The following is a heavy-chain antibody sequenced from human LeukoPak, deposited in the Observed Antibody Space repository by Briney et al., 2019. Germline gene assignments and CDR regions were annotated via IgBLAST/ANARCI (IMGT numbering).Heavy chain of an antibody. Sequence: GASVKVSCKASGYTFTSYGINWVRQAPGQGLEWMGWISAYNGNTNYAQKLQGRVTMTTDTSTSTAYMELRSLRSDDTAVYYCARDGFGGSFGPRRPDYWGEGTLVTVSS. V-gene: IGHV1-18*01. D-gene: IGHD3-10*01. J-gene: IGHJ4*02. CDR3: ARDGFGGSFGPRRPDY. CDR2: ISAYNGNT. CDR1: GYTFTSYG.